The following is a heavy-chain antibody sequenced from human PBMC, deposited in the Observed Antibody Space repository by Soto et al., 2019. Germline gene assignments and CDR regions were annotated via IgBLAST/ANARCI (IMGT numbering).Heavy chain of an antibody. CDR1: GYTFTGYY. CDR3: ARAPTTVVRYFDY. Sequence: ASVKVSCKASGYTFTGYYMHWVRQAPGQGLEWMGWINPNSGGTNYAQKFQGWVTMTRDTSISTAYMELSRLRSDDTAVYYCARAPTTVVRYFDYWGQGTLVTVSS. V-gene: IGHV1-2*04. D-gene: IGHD4-17*01. J-gene: IGHJ4*02. CDR2: INPNSGGT.